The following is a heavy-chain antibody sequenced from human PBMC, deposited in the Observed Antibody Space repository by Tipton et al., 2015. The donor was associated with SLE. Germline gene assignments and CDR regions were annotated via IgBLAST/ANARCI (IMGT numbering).Heavy chain of an antibody. CDR3: ARGGPPISDDFSTALDS. J-gene: IGHJ4*02. CDR1: GGTFNNYA. Sequence: QLVQSGAEVKKPASSVKVSCKASGGTFNNYAIHWVRQAPGQGLEWMADLIPMFATRRYAQRFQGRLAITTDGSTSTAYMELSSLKFEDTAVYYCARGGPPISDDFSTALDSWGQGTLVTVSS. CDR2: LIPMFATR. V-gene: IGHV1-69*05. D-gene: IGHD3/OR15-3a*01.